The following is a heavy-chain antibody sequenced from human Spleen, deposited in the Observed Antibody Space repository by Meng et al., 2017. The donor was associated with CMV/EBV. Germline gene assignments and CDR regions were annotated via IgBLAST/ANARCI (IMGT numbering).Heavy chain of an antibody. D-gene: IGHD6-13*01. CDR1: GFTFSDYY. CDR2: ISGNGDYI. V-gene: IGHV3-11*06. J-gene: IGHJ4*02. CDR3: AKGGLSSSLYYFDY. Sequence: GESLKISCAASGFTFSDYYMGWVRQPPGKGLEWVSYISGNGDYIHNADSVKGRFSISRDNSKNTLYLQMNSLRTEDTAVYYCAKGGLSSSLYYFDYWGQGTLVTVSS.